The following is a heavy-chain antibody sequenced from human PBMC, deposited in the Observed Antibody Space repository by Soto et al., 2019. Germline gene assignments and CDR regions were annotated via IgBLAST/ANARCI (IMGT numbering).Heavy chain of an antibody. CDR1: GFTFSSYA. D-gene: IGHD6-13*01. V-gene: IGHV3-30-3*01. CDR3: ARDEGRSLAAAGIPIS. J-gene: IGHJ5*02. CDR2: ISYDGSNK. Sequence: GGSLRLSCAASGFTFSSYAMHWVRQAPGKGLERVAVISYDGSNKYYADSVKGRFTISRDNSKNTLYLQMNSLRAEDTAVYYCARDEGRSLAAAGIPISWGQGTLVTVSS.